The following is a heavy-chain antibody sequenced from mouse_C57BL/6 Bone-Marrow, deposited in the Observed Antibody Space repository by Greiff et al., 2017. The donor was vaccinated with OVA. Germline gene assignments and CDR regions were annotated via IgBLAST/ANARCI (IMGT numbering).Heavy chain of an antibody. D-gene: IGHD1-1*01. J-gene: IGHJ1*03. CDR1: GYTFTSYW. CDR3: ASIPTESPLEGFDV. CDR2: IDPNRGGT. V-gene: IGHV1-72*01. Sequence: QVQLQQSGAELVKPGASVKLSCKASGYTFTSYWMHWVKQRHGRGLEWIGRIDPNRGGTKYNEKFKSKATPTVAKPSSTSYMQLSSLTSEDSAVYYCASIPTESPLEGFDVWGTGTTVTVSS.